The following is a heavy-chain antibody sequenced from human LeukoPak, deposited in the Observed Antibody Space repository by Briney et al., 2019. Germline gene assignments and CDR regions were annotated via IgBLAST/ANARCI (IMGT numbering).Heavy chain of an antibody. CDR1: GFTFDDYA. Sequence: GRSLRLSCAASGFTFDDYAMHWVRQAPGKGLEWVSGISWNSGSIGYADSVKGRFTISRDNAKNSLYLQMNSLRAEDTALYYCAKDIYPYSSSSIPFDYWGQGTLVTVSS. CDR2: ISWNSGSI. V-gene: IGHV3-9*01. CDR3: AKDIYPYSSSSIPFDY. J-gene: IGHJ4*02. D-gene: IGHD6-6*01.